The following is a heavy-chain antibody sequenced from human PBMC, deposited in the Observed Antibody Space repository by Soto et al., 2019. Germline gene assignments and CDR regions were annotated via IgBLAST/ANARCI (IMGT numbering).Heavy chain of an antibody. CDR1: GFTFSSYG. CDR2: ISYGGSNK. CDR3: AKDWVA. D-gene: IGHD5-12*01. Sequence: PGGSLRLSCAASGFTFSSYGMHWVRQAPGKGLEWVAVISYGGSNKYYADSVKGRFTISRDNSKNTLYLQMNSLRAEDTAVYYCAKDWVAWGQGTLVTVSS. J-gene: IGHJ4*02. V-gene: IGHV3-30*18.